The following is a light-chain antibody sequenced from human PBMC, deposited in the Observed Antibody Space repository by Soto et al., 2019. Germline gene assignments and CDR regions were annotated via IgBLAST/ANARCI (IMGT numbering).Light chain of an antibody. CDR2: TSN. V-gene: IGLV1-44*01. Sequence: QSVLTQPPSASGTPGQTVTISCSGGSSNIGSNTVNWYQHLPPRAPKLLIFTSNQRPSGVPGRFSGSKSGTSASLAISGLQSEDEADYYCAAWDDSLSGWVFGGGTKVTVL. J-gene: IGLJ3*02. CDR1: SSNIGSNT. CDR3: AAWDDSLSGWV.